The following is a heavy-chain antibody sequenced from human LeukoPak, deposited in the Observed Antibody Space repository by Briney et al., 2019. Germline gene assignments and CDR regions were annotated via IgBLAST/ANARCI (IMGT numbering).Heavy chain of an antibody. CDR1: GFTFSNYW. V-gene: IGHV3-7*01. J-gene: IGHJ5*02. CDR2: IKQDESEK. D-gene: IGHD2-2*01. Sequence: GGSLRLSCAASGFTFSNYWLTWVRQAPGKGLEWVANIKQDESEKYYVDSVKGRFTISRDNAKNSLYLQMNSLRAEDTAVYYCARFVVLPAAPGGWFDPWGQGTLVTVSS. CDR3: ARFVVLPAAPGGWFDP.